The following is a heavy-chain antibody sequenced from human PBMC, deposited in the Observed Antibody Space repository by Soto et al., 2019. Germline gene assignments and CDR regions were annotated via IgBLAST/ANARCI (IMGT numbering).Heavy chain of an antibody. D-gene: IGHD3-16*02. CDR3: ARGAFPTWGSYPLDY. V-gene: IGHV3-7*04. CDR2: IKQDGSEY. Sequence: EVQLVESGGGLVQPGGSLRLSCAASGFTFSTYWMTWVRQAPGKGLEWVANIKQDGSEYYYVGSVKGRFTISRDNAKNSLYFQMKSLRAEDTGGYYWARGAFPTWGSYPLDYRGQGTLVTVSS. CDR1: GFTFSTYW. J-gene: IGHJ4*02.